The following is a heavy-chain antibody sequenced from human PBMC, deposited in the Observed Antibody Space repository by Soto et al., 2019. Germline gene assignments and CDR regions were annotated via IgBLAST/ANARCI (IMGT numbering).Heavy chain of an antibody. J-gene: IGHJ6*02. CDR1: GFTFISYA. Sequence: GGSLRLSCAASGFTFISYAIHCFRQSPGKGLEWVAVISYDGSNKYYADSVKGRFTISRDNSKNTLFLQMNSLRAEDTAVYYCARDLGVGSVNGMDVWGQGTTVTVSS. CDR2: ISYDGSNK. D-gene: IGHD3-10*01. CDR3: ARDLGVGSVNGMDV. V-gene: IGHV3-30-3*01.